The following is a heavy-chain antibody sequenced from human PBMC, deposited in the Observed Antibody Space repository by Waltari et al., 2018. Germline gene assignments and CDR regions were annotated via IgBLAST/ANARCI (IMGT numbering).Heavy chain of an antibody. CDR2: ISFDGSDK. J-gene: IGHJ4*02. D-gene: IGHD1-26*01. V-gene: IGHV3-30*18. CDR3: AKDHQWEVLLPIYQIDY. CDR1: GFTFRSYG. Sequence: QVQLVESGGGVVRPGRSLRLSCAASGFTFRSYGMHWVRQIPGKGLEGLTFISFDGSDKYYADSVKGRFTIYKDNSRNTLYLQMNSLRPEDTAVYFCAKDHQWEVLLPIYQIDYWGRGTLVTVSS.